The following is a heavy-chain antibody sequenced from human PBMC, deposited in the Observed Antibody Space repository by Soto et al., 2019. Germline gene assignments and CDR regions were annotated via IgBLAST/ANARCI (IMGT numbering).Heavy chain of an antibody. CDR2: LYYTGST. CDR1: GGSISDFY. D-gene: IGHD3-3*01. J-gene: IGHJ6*02. Sequence: SETLSLTCNVSGGSISDFYWSWIRQSPGKRLEWIGCLYYTGSTNYNPALKSRVTISLDTSKTQFSLKLGSVTAADTAVYYCARGGGYDFRSSQAPPIDVWGQGTTVTVSS. CDR3: ARGGGYDFRSSQAPPIDV. V-gene: IGHV4-59*01.